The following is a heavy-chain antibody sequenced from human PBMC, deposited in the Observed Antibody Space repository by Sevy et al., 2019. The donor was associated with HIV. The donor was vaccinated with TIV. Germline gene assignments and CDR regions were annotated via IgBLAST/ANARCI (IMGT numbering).Heavy chain of an antibody. Sequence: SETLSLTCTVSGGSISSGGYYWSWIRQHPGKGLEWIGYIYYSGSTYYNPSLKSRVTISVDTSKNQFSLKLSSVTAADSAVYYCARDGRGSGGDYWGQGTLVTVSS. CDR2: IYYSGST. J-gene: IGHJ4*02. CDR1: GGSISSGGYY. V-gene: IGHV4-31*03. D-gene: IGHD3-16*01. CDR3: ARDGRGSGGDY.